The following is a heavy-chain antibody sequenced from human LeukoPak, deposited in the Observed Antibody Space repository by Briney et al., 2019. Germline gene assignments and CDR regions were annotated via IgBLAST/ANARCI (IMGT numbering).Heavy chain of an antibody. CDR1: GGSISSYC. CDR3: ARLLIVDTAMVGSHYFDY. V-gene: IGHV4-59*08. CDR2: IYYSGST. D-gene: IGHD5-18*01. Sequence: SETLSLTCTVSGGSISSYCWSWIPQPPGKGLEWIGYIYYSGSTNYNPSLKSRVTISVDTSKNQFSLKLSSVTAADTAVYYCARLLIVDTAMVGSHYFDYWGQGTLVTVSS. J-gene: IGHJ4*02.